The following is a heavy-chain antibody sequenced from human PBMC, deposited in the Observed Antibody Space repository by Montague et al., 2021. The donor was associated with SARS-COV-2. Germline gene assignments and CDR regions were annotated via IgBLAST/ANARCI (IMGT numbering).Heavy chain of an antibody. CDR2: LYYSGAT. D-gene: IGHD5-24*01. Sequence: SETLSLTCTVSGGSISDSNFHWGWIRQPPGKGLEWIGTLYYSGATYYNPSLKSRVTTSMDTSKNQFSLKLTSAIAADTAVYYCARLRGETPGDHWGQGALVTVSS. V-gene: IGHV4-39*07. J-gene: IGHJ4*02. CDR1: GGSISDSNFH. CDR3: ARLRGETPGDH.